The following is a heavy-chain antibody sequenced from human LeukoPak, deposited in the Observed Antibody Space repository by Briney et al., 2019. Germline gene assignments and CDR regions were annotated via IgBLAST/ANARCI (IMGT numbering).Heavy chain of an antibody. V-gene: IGHV1-18*01. J-gene: IGHJ4*02. CDR3: ARARGSYSRHYYMDV. D-gene: IGHD1-26*01. Sequence: ASVKVSCKASGYTFTSYGISWVRQAPGQGLEWMGWISAYNGNTNYAQKLQGRVTMTTDTSTSTAYMELRSLRSDDTAVYYCARARGSYSRHYYMDVWGQGTLVTVSS. CDR1: GYTFTSYG. CDR2: ISAYNGNT.